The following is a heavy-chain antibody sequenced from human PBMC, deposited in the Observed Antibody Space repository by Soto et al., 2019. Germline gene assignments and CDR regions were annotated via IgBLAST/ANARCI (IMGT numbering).Heavy chain of an antibody. Sequence: QVQLVQSGAEVKKPGSSVKVSCKASGGTFSSYTISWVRQAPGQGLEWMGRIIPILGITNYAQKFQGRVTITADNSTSTAYMERSSLRSEATAGYYWARPNPQRWAACLFDSWGQGTLVPVSS. CDR2: IIPILGIT. V-gene: IGHV1-69*02. CDR1: GGTFSSYT. D-gene: IGHD4-17*01. CDR3: ARPNPQRWAACLFDS. J-gene: IGHJ4*02.